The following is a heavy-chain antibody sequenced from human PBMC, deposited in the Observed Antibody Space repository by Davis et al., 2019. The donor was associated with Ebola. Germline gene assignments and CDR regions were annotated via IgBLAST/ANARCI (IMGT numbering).Heavy chain of an antibody. CDR1: GFTFSSYA. CDR3: AKDKNYDFWSGYPHDAFDI. V-gene: IGHV3-23*01. J-gene: IGHJ3*02. Sequence: GESLKISCAASGFTFSSYAMSWVRQAPGKGLEWVSAISGSGGSTYYADSVKGRFTISRDNSKNTLYLQMDSLRAEDTAIYYCAKDKNYDFWSGYPHDAFDIWGQGTIVTVSS. D-gene: IGHD3-3*01. CDR2: ISGSGGST.